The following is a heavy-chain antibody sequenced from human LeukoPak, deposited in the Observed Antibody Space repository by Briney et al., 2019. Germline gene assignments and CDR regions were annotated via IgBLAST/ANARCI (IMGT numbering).Heavy chain of an antibody. CDR1: VFTLSSYG. CDR3: ARGLSGYASSLGY. J-gene: IGHJ4*02. CDR2: IRYDGSNK. D-gene: IGHD6-6*01. V-gene: IGHV3-30*02. Sequence: GGSLRLSCAASVFTLSSYGIHWVRHAPGKGLEGVAFIRYDGSNKYYTDSVKGRFTISRDNAKNTLYLQMNSLRAEDTAVYYCARGLSGYASSLGYWGQGTLVTVSA.